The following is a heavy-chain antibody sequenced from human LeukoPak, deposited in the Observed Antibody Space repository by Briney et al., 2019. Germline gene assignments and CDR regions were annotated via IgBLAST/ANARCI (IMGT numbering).Heavy chain of an antibody. V-gene: IGHV3-43D*03. D-gene: IGHD3-22*01. J-gene: IGHJ4*02. CDR3: ARGGPDSSGYYYVPDY. Sequence: GGSLRLSCAAPGFTFDDYAMHWVRQAPGKGLEWVSLISWDGGSTYYADSVKGRFTISRDNSKNSLYLQMNSLRAEDTALYYCARGGPDSSGYYYVPDYWGQGTLVTVSS. CDR1: GFTFDDYA. CDR2: ISWDGGST.